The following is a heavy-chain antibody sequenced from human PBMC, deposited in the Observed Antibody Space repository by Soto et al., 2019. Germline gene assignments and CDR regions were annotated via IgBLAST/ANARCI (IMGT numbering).Heavy chain of an antibody. D-gene: IGHD3-3*01. J-gene: IGHJ6*03. CDR1: GGSFSGYY. CDR2: INHSGST. V-gene: IGHV4-34*01. Sequence: SETLSLTCAVYGGSFSGYYWSWIRQPPGKGLEWIGEINHSGSTNYNPSLKSRVTISVDTSKNQFSLKLSSVTAADTAVYYCARGAIFGVVTAWLNLNQYYYYMDVWGKGTTVTVSS. CDR3: ARGAIFGVVTAWLNLNQYYYYMDV.